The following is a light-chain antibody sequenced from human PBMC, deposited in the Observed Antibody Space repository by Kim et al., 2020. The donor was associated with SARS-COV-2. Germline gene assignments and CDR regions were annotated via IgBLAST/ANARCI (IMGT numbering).Light chain of an antibody. CDR3: QVWDSSGDHRVV. V-gene: IGLV3-21*04. CDR2: YDS. CDR1: SIGSKS. Sequence: PGKTTRITCGGSSIGSKSVHWYQQMPVQAPVLVISYDSDRPSGIPERFSGSNSGNTATLTISRVEAGDEAGYYCQVWDSSGDHRVVFGGGTKVTVL. J-gene: IGLJ2*01.